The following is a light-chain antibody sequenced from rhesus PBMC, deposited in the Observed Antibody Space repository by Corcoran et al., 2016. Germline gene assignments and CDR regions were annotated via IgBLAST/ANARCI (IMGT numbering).Light chain of an antibody. CDR3: QQFNSVPWT. Sequence: DIQMTQSPSSLSASVGDRVTITCRASQGISNWLAWYQQKPGKAPKVLIYKESRLQSGVPARFSGSVPGTDFTLSISSLQPEDFGIYFCQQFNSVPWTFGQGTKVEIK. J-gene: IGKJ1*01. CDR2: KES. CDR1: QGISNW. V-gene: IGKV1-21*01.